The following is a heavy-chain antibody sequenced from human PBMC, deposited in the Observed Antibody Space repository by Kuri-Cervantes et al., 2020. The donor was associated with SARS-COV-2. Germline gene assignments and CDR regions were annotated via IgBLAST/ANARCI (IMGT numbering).Heavy chain of an antibody. J-gene: IGHJ5*02. CDR1: GGSISSSSYC. D-gene: IGHD4-17*01. CDR3: ARGGDYSYWFDP. V-gene: IGHV4-39*01. CDR2: IYYSGST. Sequence: SETLSLTCTVSGGSISSSSYCWGWIRQPPGKGLEWIGSIYYSGSTYYNPSLKSRVTISVDTSKNQFSLKLSSVTAADTAVYYCARGGDYSYWFDPWGQGTLVTVSS.